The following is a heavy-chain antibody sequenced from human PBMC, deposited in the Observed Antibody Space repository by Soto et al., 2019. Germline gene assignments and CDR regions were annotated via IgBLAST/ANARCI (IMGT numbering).Heavy chain of an antibody. V-gene: IGHV1-2*04. J-gene: IGHJ5*02. D-gene: IGHD1-26*01. CDR1: GYTFTGYY. CDR3: ARVHPTGGHWFDP. Sequence: QVQLVQSGAVVKKPGASVMVSCKASGYTFTGYYMHWVRQAPGQGLEWMGWINPNSGGTNYAQKFQGWVTMTRDTSISTAYMELSRLRSDDTAVYYCARVHPTGGHWFDPWGQGTLVTVSS. CDR2: INPNSGGT.